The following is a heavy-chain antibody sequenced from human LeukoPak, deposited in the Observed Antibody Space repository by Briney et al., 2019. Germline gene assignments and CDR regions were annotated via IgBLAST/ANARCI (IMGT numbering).Heavy chain of an antibody. CDR2: IKSKTDGGTT. J-gene: IGHJ4*02. D-gene: IGHD2-8*01. V-gene: IGHV3-15*01. CDR3: TTAVFPDY. CDR1: GFTFSNAW. Sequence: GGSLRLSCAASGFTFSNAWMSWVRQAPGKGLEWGGRIKSKTDGGTTDYAAPVKGRFTISRDDSKNTLYLQMNSLKTEDTAVYYCTTAVFPDYWGQGTLVTVSS.